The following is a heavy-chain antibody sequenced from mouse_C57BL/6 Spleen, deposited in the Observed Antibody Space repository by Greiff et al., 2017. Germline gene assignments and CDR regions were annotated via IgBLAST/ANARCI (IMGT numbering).Heavy chain of an antibody. CDR3: ARNYGSGLCYFDY. V-gene: IGHV1-82*01. D-gene: IGHD1-1*01. CDR2: IYPGDGDT. Sequence: QVQLKQSGPELVKPGASVKISCKASGYAFSSSWMNWVKQRPGKGLEWIGRIYPGDGDTNYNGKFKGKATLTADKSSSTAYVQRSSLTSEDSAVYVCARNYGSGLCYFDYWGQGTTLTVSS. J-gene: IGHJ2*01. CDR1: GYAFSSSW.